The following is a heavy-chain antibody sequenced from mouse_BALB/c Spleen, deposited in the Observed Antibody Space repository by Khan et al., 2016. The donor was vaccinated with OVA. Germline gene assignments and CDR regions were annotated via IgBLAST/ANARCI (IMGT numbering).Heavy chain of an antibody. CDR3: ARVDGNYGAFAY. CDR1: GYTFTDYA. V-gene: IGHV1S137*01. Sequence: QVQLQQSGPELVRPGVSVKISCKGAGYTFTDYAMHWVKQRHAQSLEWIGVISTYSGNSNYNQRFKGKATMTVGKSSSTAYMELASLTSEDSACYYCARVDGNYGAFAYWGQGTLVTVSA. D-gene: IGHD2-1*01. CDR2: ISTYSGNS. J-gene: IGHJ3*01.